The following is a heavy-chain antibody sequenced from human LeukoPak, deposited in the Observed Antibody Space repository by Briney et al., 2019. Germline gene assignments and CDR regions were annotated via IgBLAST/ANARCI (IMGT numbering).Heavy chain of an antibody. J-gene: IGHJ6*03. V-gene: IGHV1-8*03. CDR2: MNPNSGNT. CDR1: GYTFTSYD. CDR3: ARSGLRHDLGVDYYYYMDV. D-gene: IGHD3-3*01. Sequence: ASVKVSCKASGYTFTSYDINWVRQATGQGLEWMGWMNPNSGNTGHAQKFQGRVTITRNTSISTAYMELSSLRSEDTAVYYCARSGLRHDLGVDYYYYMDVWGKGTTVTVSS.